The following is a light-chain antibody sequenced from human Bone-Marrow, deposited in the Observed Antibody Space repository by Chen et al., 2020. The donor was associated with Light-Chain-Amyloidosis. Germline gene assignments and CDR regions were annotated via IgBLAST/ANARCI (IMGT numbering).Light chain of an antibody. Sequence: QSALPQPPPVSRFPGPAVTCPCPGTSNHVGAYNDVYWYQQHPVKAPKVMIYDVTERPSGVPDRFSGSKSGNTASLTISGLRAEDEADYYCCSHTGDSYVFGTGTKVTVL. CDR3: CSHTGDSYV. CDR1: SNHVGAYND. J-gene: IGLJ1*01. V-gene: IGLV2-11*01. CDR2: DVT.